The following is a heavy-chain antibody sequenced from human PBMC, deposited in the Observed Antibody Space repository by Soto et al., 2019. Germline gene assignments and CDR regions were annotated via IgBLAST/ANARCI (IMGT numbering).Heavy chain of an antibody. D-gene: IGHD6-6*01. J-gene: IGHJ6*02. V-gene: IGHV4-61*01. CDR1: GGSVSSGSYY. CDR2: IYYSGST. CDR3: ARPSPXSPVYSSSYYYYYVMDV. Sequence: SGTLSLTCTVSGGSVSSGSYYWSWIRQPRGKGLEWTGYIYYSGSTNYNPSLKSRVTISVDTSKNQFSLKLSSVTAADTAVYYCARPSPXSPVYSSSYYYYYVMDVWGQGTTVTVSS.